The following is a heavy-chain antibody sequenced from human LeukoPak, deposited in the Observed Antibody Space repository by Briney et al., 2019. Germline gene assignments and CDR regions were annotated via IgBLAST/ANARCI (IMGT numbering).Heavy chain of an antibody. J-gene: IGHJ5*02. CDR1: GYSISSGYF. CDR3: ARGYSGSWYINWFDP. Sequence: SETLSLTCTVSGYSISSGYFWGWIRQPPGKGLEWLGSIYHSGSTYCNPSLKSRVTISVDTSKNQFSLKLTSATAADTAVYYCARGYSGSWYINWFDPWGQGTLVTVSS. CDR2: IYHSGST. V-gene: IGHV4-38-2*02. D-gene: IGHD6-13*01.